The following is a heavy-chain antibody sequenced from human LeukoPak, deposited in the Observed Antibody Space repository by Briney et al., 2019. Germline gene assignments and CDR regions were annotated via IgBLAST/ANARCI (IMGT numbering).Heavy chain of an antibody. CDR3: AREICGSDCYSTFDY. D-gene: IGHD2-21*02. J-gene: IGHJ4*02. CDR2: ISSSSFTI. V-gene: IGHV3-48*04. Sequence: GGSLRLSCAASGFTFSTYSMNWVRQAPGKGLEWVSYISSSSFTIHYADSVKGRFTISRDNAKSSLHLQMNSLRAEDTAVYYCAREICGSDCYSTFDYWGQGALVTVSS. CDR1: GFTFSTYS.